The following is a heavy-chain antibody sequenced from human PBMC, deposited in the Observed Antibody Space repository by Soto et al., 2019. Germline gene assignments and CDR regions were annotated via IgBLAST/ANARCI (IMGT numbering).Heavy chain of an antibody. V-gene: IGHV1-69*02. D-gene: IGHD2-8*01. Sequence: GASVKVSCKASGGTFSSYTISWVRQAPGQGLEWMGRIIPILGIANYAQKFQGRVTITADKSTSTAYMELSSLRSEDTAVYYCARVYGRSRGFDPWGQGTLVTVSS. CDR1: GGTFSSYT. CDR2: IIPILGIA. J-gene: IGHJ5*02. CDR3: ARVYGRSRGFDP.